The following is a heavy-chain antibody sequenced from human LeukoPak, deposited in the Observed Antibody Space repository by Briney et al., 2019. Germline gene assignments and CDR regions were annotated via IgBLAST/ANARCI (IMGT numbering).Heavy chain of an antibody. J-gene: IGHJ4*02. CDR2: FDPEDGEA. Sequence: ASVKVSCKVSGYSLNEVSMHWVRQAPGKGLEWMGSFDPEDGEAIYAQRFQGRVTMTEDTSTHTAYMEVNSLRSEDTAVYYCATDIQQLVLFAYWGQGTLVTVSS. D-gene: IGHD6-13*01. CDR1: GYSLNEVS. V-gene: IGHV1-24*01. CDR3: ATDIQQLVLFAY.